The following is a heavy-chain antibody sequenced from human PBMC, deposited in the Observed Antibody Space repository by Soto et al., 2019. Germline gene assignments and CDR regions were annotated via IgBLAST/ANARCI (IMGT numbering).Heavy chain of an antibody. V-gene: IGHV1-18*01. J-gene: IGHJ6*02. CDR3: ARDRREIRTGLYYDMDV. D-gene: IGHD1-26*01. CDR2: INAYSGNT. Sequence: ASVKVSCKASGGTFSSYAISWVRRAPGQGPEWMGWINAYSGNTKYTQKLQGRVTMTTDTSTSTAYMELRSLRSDDTAVYYCARDRREIRTGLYYDMDVWGQGTTVTVSS. CDR1: GGTFSSYA.